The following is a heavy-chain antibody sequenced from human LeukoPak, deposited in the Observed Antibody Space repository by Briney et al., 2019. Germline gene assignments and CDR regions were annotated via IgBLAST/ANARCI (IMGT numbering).Heavy chain of an antibody. D-gene: IGHD1-1*01. CDR2: IFPSDSDT. V-gene: IGHV5-51*01. CDR3: ARGLKISQGGTTDS. J-gene: IGHJ5*01. CDR1: GYSFNIYW. Sequence: GESLKISCKTSGYSFNIYWIGWVRQMPGKGLEWMGIIFPSDSDTRYSPSFQGQVTISADRSITTAYLQWSSLRASDTAMYYCARGLKISQGGTTDSWGQGTLVTVSS.